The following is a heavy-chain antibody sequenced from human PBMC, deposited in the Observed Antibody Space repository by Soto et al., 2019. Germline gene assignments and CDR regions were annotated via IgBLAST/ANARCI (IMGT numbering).Heavy chain of an antibody. CDR2: IGTAGDT. V-gene: IGHV3-13*01. D-gene: IGHD3-22*01. Sequence: GGSLRLSCAASGFTFSSYDMHWVRQATGKGLEWVSAIGTAGDTYYPGSVKGRFTISRENAKNSLYLQMNSLRAGDTAVYYCAIAMYYYDSSGYYFFTGFDYWGQGTLVTVSS. CDR1: GFTFSSYD. J-gene: IGHJ4*02. CDR3: AIAMYYYDSSGYYFFTGFDY.